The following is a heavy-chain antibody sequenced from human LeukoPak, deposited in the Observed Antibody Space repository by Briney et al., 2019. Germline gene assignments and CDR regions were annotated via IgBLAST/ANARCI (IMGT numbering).Heavy chain of an antibody. D-gene: IGHD6-19*01. V-gene: IGHV4-31*03. CDR1: GGSISSGGYY. J-gene: IGHJ4*02. Sequence: PSQTLSLTCTVSGGSISSGGYYWSWIRQHPGKGLEWIGYIYYSGSTYYNPSLKSRVTMSIDTSKNQFSLKLSSVTAADTAVYYCARNTSAWSPLGETQSAPHCFDSWGQGTLVTVSS. CDR3: ARNTSAWSPLGETQSAPHCFDS. CDR2: IYYSGST.